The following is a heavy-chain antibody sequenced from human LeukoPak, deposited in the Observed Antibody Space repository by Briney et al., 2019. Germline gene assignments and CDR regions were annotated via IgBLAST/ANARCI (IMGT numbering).Heavy chain of an antibody. D-gene: IGHD5-24*01. V-gene: IGHV5-51*01. CDR1: GYIFSTYW. CDR3: ARASRDGYNQNFDH. J-gene: IGHJ4*02. Sequence: PGESLKISCKGLGYIFSTYWNAWVRQRPGKGLEWMGIIYPGGSETRYDPSFQGQVTISADTSTSAAYLQWSSLRASDTAMYYCARASRDGYNQNFDHWGQGTQVTVSS. CDR2: IYPGGSET.